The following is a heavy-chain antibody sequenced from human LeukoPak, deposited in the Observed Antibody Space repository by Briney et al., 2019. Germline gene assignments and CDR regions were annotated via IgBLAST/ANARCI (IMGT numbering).Heavy chain of an antibody. Sequence: GGSLRLSCAASGFTFSSHGMNWVRQAPGKGLEWVSGIIPSGNTTYYADSVKGRSTISRDNAKNSLYLQMNSLRAEDTAVYYCARASPGYFDYWGQGTLVTVSS. CDR1: GFTFSSHG. CDR3: ARASPGYFDY. V-gene: IGHV3-48*04. J-gene: IGHJ4*02. CDR2: IIPSGNTT.